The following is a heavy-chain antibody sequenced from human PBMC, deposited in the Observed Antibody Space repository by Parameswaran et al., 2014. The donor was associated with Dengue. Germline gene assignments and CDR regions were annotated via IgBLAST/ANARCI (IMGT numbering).Heavy chain of an antibody. CDR3: ARTEETVYYYYGMDV. V-gene: IGHV3-11*01. J-gene: IGHJ6*02. Sequence: APGKGLEWVSYISSSGSTIYYADSVKGRFTISRDNAKNSLYLQMNSLRAEDTAVYYCARTEETVYYYYGMDVWGQGTTVTVSS. D-gene: IGHD2-21*02. CDR2: ISSSGSTI.